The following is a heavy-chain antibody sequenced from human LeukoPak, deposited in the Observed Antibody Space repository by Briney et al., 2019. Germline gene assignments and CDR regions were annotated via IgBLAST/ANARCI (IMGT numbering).Heavy chain of an antibody. CDR1: GGSINFYY. CDR2: IYYSGST. D-gene: IGHD6-19*01. Sequence: SETLSLTCTVSGGSINFYYRSWIRQSPGKALEWIGYIYYSGSTNYNPSLKSRVTISVDTSKNQFSLKLSSVTAADTAVYYCASQGSSGWHVYWGQGTLVTVSS. V-gene: IGHV4-59*08. CDR3: ASQGSSGWHVY. J-gene: IGHJ4*02.